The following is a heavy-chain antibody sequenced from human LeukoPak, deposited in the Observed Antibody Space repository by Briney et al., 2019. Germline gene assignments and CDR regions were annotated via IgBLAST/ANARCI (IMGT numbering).Heavy chain of an antibody. V-gene: IGHV3-23*01. CDR2: ISGSGGST. Sequence: PPGGSLRLSCAASGFTFSSYAMSWVRQAPGKGLEWVLVISGSGGSTNYADSVKGRFTISRDNSKNTLYLQMNSLRAEDTAVYYCAKMTTVTHSYYYGLDVWGQGTTVTVSS. CDR3: AKMTTVTHSYYYGLDV. CDR1: GFTFSSYA. D-gene: IGHD4-17*01. J-gene: IGHJ6*02.